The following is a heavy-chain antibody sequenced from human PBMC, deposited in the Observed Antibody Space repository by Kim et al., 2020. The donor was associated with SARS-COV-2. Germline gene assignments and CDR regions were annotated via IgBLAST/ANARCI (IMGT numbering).Heavy chain of an antibody. Sequence: GGSLRLSCAASGFTFSSYGMHWVRQAPGKGLEWVAVISYDGSNKYYADSVKGRFTISRDNSKNTLYLQMNSLRAEDTAVYYCAKEGRPERYYFDYWGQGTLVTVSS. CDR2: ISYDGSNK. CDR3: AKEGRPERYYFDY. CDR1: GFTFSSYG. J-gene: IGHJ4*02. V-gene: IGHV3-30*18.